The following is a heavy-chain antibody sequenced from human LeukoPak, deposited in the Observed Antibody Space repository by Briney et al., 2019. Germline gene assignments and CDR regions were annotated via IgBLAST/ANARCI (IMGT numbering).Heavy chain of an antibody. CDR1: GYSISSGYY. V-gene: IGHV4-38-2*02. Sequence: SETLSLTCTVSGYSISSGYYWTWIRQPPGKGLEWIGEIDHSGSTNYNPSLKSRVSISADTSKNQFSLKMRSVTAADTAVYFCARDVSSQYSLDYWGQGTLVIVSS. D-gene: IGHD2-2*01. CDR2: IDHSGST. CDR3: ARDVSSQYSLDY. J-gene: IGHJ4*02.